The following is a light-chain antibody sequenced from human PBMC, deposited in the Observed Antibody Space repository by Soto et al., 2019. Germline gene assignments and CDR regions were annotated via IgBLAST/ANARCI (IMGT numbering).Light chain of an antibody. CDR3: QQYYSTSMYT. V-gene: IGKV1-39*01. J-gene: IGKJ2*01. CDR2: AAS. Sequence: DIQMTQSPSSLSASVGDRVTITCRASQSISSNLNWYQKKPGKAPRLLIYAASNLQSGVPSRFSGGGSGTDFTLTISSLQPEDFATYYCQQYYSTSMYTFGQGTKLEIK. CDR1: QSISSN.